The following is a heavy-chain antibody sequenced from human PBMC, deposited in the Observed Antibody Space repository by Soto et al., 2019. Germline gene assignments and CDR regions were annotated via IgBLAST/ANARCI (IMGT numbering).Heavy chain of an antibody. V-gene: IGHV3-30-3*01. J-gene: IGHJ6*02. CDR3: ARDYYRFNSGYGFSMDV. Sequence: QVQLVESGGGVVQPGRSLRLSCAASGFTFSSYAMHWVRQAPGKGLEWVAVISYDGSNKHYADSVKGRFTISRDNSKNXXYLQMNSLRAEDTAVYYCARDYYRFNSGYGFSMDVWGQGTTVTVSS. CDR1: GFTFSSYA. CDR2: ISYDGSNK. D-gene: IGHD5-12*01.